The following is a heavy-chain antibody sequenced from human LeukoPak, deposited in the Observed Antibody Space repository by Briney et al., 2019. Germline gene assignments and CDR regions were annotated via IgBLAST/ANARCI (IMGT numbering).Heavy chain of an antibody. V-gene: IGHV4-4*02. CDR2: IYHSGST. Sequence: PSETLSLTCAVSGGSISSSNWWSWVRQPPGKGLEWIGEIYHSGSTNYNPSLKSRVTISVDKSKNQFSLKLNSVTAADTAVYYCARVPHEGNWFDPWGQGTLVTVSS. CDR3: ARVPHEGNWFDP. CDR1: GGSISSSNW. J-gene: IGHJ5*02.